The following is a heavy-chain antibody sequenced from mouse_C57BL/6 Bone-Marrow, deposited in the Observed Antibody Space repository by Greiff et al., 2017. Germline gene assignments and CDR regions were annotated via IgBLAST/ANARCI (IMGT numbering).Heavy chain of an antibody. V-gene: IGHV1-81*01. Sequence: VQLQQSGAELARPGASVKLSCKASGYTFTSYGISWVKQRTGQGLEWIGEIYPRSGNTYYNEKFKGKATLTADKSSSTAYMQLNSLTSEDSAVYFCAEAPYGSTTFDYWGQGTTLTVSS. D-gene: IGHD1-1*01. CDR3: AEAPYGSTTFDY. CDR2: IYPRSGNT. CDR1: GYTFTSYG. J-gene: IGHJ2*01.